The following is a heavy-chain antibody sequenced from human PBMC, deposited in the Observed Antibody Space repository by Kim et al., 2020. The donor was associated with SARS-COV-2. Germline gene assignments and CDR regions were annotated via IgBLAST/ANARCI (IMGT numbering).Heavy chain of an antibody. CDR3: ARVRAAAGMGWFDP. Sequence: SETLSLTCAVSGGSISSSNWWSWVRQPPGKGLEWIGEIYHSGSTNYNPSLKSRVTISVDKSKNQFSLKLSSVTAADTAVYYCARVRAAAGMGWFDPWGQGTLVTVSS. CDR2: IYHSGST. CDR1: GGSISSSNW. D-gene: IGHD6-13*01. J-gene: IGHJ5*02. V-gene: IGHV4-4*02.